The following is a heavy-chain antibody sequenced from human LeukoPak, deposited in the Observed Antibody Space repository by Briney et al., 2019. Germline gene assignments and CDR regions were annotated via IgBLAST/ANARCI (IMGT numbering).Heavy chain of an antibody. CDR1: GFNFSIYA. CDR2: ISSDGSNK. CDR3: AKASGNWFDP. D-gene: IGHD6-19*01. Sequence: GGSLRLSCAASGFNFSIYAMHWVRQAPGKGLEWVAVISSDGSNKYYADSVKGRSTISRDNSKNKVYLQMNSLRPEDTAVYYCAKASGNWFDPWGQGTLVTVSS. V-gene: IGHV3-30*04. J-gene: IGHJ5*02.